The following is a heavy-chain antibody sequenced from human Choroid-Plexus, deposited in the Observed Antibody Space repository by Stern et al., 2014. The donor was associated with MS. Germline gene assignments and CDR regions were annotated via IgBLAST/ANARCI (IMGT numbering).Heavy chain of an antibody. CDR3: ARDQRGITIFGVVTDYYYLGMDV. CDR1: GYIFTGYY. D-gene: IGHD3-3*01. CDR2: IKPNTGGT. J-gene: IGHJ6*02. V-gene: IGHV1-2*02. Sequence: QVQLVQSGAEVKKPGASVKVSCKTSGYIFTGYYIHWVRQAPGQGLEWMAWIKPNTGGTKYAQKSKGRVTMSRDTSMSTAYVEMSSLTSEDTAVYYCARDQRGITIFGVVTDYYYLGMDVWGQGTTVTVSS.